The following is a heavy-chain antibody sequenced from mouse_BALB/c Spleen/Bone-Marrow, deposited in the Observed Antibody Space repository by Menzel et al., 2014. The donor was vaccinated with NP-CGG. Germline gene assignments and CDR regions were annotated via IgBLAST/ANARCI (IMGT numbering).Heavy chain of an antibody. V-gene: IGHV1-74*01. CDR2: IHPSDSET. CDR3: ARGGYDGWYFDV. CDR1: DYSFTSYW. Sequence: VKLQESGAELVRPGASVKLSCRASDYSFTSYWVNWVKQRPGQGLEWIGMIHPSDSETRLNQKFKDKATLTVDKSSSTAHMQLSSPTSEDSAVYYCARGGYDGWYFDVWGAGTTVTVSS. D-gene: IGHD2-2*01. J-gene: IGHJ1*01.